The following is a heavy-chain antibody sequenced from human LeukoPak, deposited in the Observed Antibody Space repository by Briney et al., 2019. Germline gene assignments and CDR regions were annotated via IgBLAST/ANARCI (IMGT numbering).Heavy chain of an antibody. CDR3: ARARVHFYYDSSGYPDYFDY. V-gene: IGHV4-59*01. CDR1: GGSISSYY. J-gene: IGHJ4*02. CDR2: IYYSGST. Sequence: SETLSLTCTVSGGSISSYYWSWIRQPPGKGLEWIGYIYYSGSTNYNPSLKSRVTISVDTSKNQFSLKLSSVTAADTAVYYCARARVHFYYDSSGYPDYFDYWGQGTLVAVSS. D-gene: IGHD3-22*01.